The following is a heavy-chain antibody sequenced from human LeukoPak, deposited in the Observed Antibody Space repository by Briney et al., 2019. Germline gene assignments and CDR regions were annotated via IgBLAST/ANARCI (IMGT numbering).Heavy chain of an antibody. CDR2: IYSGGET. J-gene: IGHJ5*02. Sequence: SGGSLRLSCAASGVSVSSNFMIWVRQAPGMGLEWVSLIYSGGETSYADSVKGRFSISRDNSKNTLYLQMNSLRVEDTAVYYCTRDPPAVAINTYAWGQGTLVTVSS. V-gene: IGHV3-66*01. CDR1: GVSVSSNF. D-gene: IGHD6-13*01. CDR3: TRDPPAVAINTYA.